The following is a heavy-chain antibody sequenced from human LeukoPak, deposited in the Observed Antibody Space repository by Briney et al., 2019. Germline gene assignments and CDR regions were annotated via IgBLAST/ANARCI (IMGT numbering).Heavy chain of an antibody. V-gene: IGHV3-43*02. CDR3: VRNFDY. CDR1: GFTFTDYD. J-gene: IGHJ4*02. Sequence: PGGSLRLSCAASGFTFTDYDMLWVRRVSGKGLEWVSLISVDGGRTYYADSVRGRFTISRDNGKNSLYLQMNSLRTEDTALYYCVRNFDYCGQGALVTVSS. CDR2: ISVDGGRT.